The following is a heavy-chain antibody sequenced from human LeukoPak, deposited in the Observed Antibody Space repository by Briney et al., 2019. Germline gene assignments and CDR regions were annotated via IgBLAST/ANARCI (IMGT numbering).Heavy chain of an antibody. V-gene: IGHV1-2*02. D-gene: IGHD1-26*01. CDR3: ARDRERWVQGGFDP. Sequence: GASVKVSCKASGYTFTGYYMHWVRQAPGQGLEWMGWINPNSGGTNYAQKFQGRVTMTRDTSISTAYTELSRLRSDDTAVYYCARDRERWVQGGFDPWGQGTLVTVSS. J-gene: IGHJ5*02. CDR2: INPNSGGT. CDR1: GYTFTGYY.